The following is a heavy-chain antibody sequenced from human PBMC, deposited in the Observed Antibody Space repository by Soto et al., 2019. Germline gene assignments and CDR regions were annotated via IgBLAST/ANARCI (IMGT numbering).Heavy chain of an antibody. V-gene: IGHV3-48*01. CDR1: GFAFSTYS. CDR2: ISSGSATI. J-gene: IGHJ4*02. CDR3: GRKKRAGRGY. Sequence: EVQLVESGGGLVQPGGSLRLSCAASGFAFSTYSMNWVRQAPGKGLEWVSYISSGSATIYYADSVKGRFTISRDNAKNSLFLQMSSLGAGETAVYYCGRKKRAGRGYWGQGTLVIVSS.